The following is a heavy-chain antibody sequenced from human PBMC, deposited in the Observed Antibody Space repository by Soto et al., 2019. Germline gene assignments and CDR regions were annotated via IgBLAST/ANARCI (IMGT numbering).Heavy chain of an antibody. V-gene: IGHV3-48*04. J-gene: IGHJ3*02. CDR3: AKKPIPTTTHGAFEK. D-gene: IGHD1-1*01. Sequence: GGSLRLSCAAPGFTFSSYDMNWVRQAPGKGLEWVSYISSTSRTIYCADSVKGRFTVSRDNAKNSLYLQMNSLRAEDTAVYHCAKKPIPTTTHGAFEKWGQGTMVNV. CDR2: ISSTSRTI. CDR1: GFTFSSYD.